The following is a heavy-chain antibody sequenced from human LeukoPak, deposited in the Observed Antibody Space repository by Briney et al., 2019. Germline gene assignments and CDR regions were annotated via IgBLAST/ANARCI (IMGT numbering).Heavy chain of an antibody. CDR2: ISSSSSYI. CDR3: AKVIDYGDLRGLFDY. Sequence: GGSLRLSCAASGFTFSSYSMNWVRQAPGKGREWVSSISSSSSYIYYADSVKGRFTISRDNAKNSLYLQMNSLRAEDTAVYYCAKVIDYGDLRGLFDYWGQGTLVTVSS. J-gene: IGHJ4*02. V-gene: IGHV3-21*01. CDR1: GFTFSSYS. D-gene: IGHD4-17*01.